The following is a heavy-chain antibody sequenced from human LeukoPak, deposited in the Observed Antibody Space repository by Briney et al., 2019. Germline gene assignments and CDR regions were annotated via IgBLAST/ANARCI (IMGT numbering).Heavy chain of an antibody. CDR2: IYYSGST. Sequence: TLSLTCTVSGGSISSGDYYWSWIRQPPGKGLERIGYIYYSGSTYYNPSLKSRVTISVDTSKNQFSLKLSSVTAADTAVYYCAREVPLTTALDYWGQGTLVTVSS. J-gene: IGHJ4*02. D-gene: IGHD4-17*01. CDR3: AREVPLTTALDY. CDR1: GGSISSGDYY. V-gene: IGHV4-30-4*08.